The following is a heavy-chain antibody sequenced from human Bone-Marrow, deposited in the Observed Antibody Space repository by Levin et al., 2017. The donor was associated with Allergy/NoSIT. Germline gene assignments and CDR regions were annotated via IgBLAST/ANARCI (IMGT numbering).Heavy chain of an antibody. CDR2: ISYSGST. CDR1: GVSVSDYY. CDR3: ATNSFDFLTGYPNWFDS. V-gene: IGHV4-59*02. J-gene: IGHJ5*01. D-gene: IGHD3-9*01. Sequence: SETLSLTCTVSGVSVSDYYWSWIRQAPGKGLEWIGYISYSGSTFYNPSLNSRVTMSLDTSNHQFSLKLSSVTAADTAIYYCATNSFDFLTGYPNWFDSWGQGTLVTVSS.